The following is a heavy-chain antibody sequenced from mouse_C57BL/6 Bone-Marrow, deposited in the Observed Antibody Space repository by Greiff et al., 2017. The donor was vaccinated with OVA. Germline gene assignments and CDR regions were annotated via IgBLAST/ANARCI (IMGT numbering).Heavy chain of an antibody. Sequence: VQLKESGPGLVKPSQSLSLTCSVTGYSITSGYYWNWIRQFPGNKLEWMGYISYDGSNNYNPSLKNRISITRDTSKNQFFLKLNSVTTEDTATYYCAREGYYYDDYWGQGTTLTVSS. V-gene: IGHV3-6*01. J-gene: IGHJ2*01. CDR1: GYSITSGYY. D-gene: IGHD2-4*01. CDR3: AREGYYYDDY. CDR2: ISYDGSN.